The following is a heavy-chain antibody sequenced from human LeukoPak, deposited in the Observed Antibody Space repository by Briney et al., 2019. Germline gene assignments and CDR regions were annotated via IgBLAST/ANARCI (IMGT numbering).Heavy chain of an antibody. CDR2: MGYEGIHK. CDR3: ARDLHGGYSSDY. CDR1: GFTFNNFG. D-gene: IGHD4-23*01. V-gene: IGHV3-30*02. J-gene: IGHJ4*02. Sequence: PGGSLRLSCAASGFTFNNFGMHWVRQAPGKGLEWVAFMGYEGIHKYYADSVKGRFTISKGNSKATLYLQINSLRPEDTAVYYCARDLHGGYSSDYWGQGTLVTVSS.